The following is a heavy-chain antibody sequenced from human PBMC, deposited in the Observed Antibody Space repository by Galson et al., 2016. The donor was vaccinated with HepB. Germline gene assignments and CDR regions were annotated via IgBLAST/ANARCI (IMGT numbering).Heavy chain of an antibody. CDR3: VKESGDYGMTYYYNHYMDV. D-gene: IGHD4-17*01. J-gene: IGHJ6*03. CDR2: IGGSGGSI. Sequence: SLRLSCAASGFTFSTYAMSWVRQAPGKGLECVSGIGGSGGSIYHADSVEGRFAISRDNSRNSVYLQMNRLRADDTAVYYCVKESGDYGMTYYYNHYMDVWGKGTTVTVSS. CDR1: GFTFSTYA. V-gene: IGHV3-23*01.